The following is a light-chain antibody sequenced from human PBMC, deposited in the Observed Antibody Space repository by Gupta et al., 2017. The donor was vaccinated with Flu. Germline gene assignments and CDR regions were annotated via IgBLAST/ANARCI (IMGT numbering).Light chain of an antibody. Sequence: SYELTQPLLASVALGQTATNTCGGNNIGSRNVHWYQQKPGQAPVLVIYRDSNRPSGIPERFSGSNSGNTATLTISRAQAGDEAEYFCQVWDSSAAYVFGTGTKVTIL. CDR3: QVWDSSAAYV. J-gene: IGLJ1*01. V-gene: IGLV3-9*01. CDR1: NIGSRN. CDR2: RDS.